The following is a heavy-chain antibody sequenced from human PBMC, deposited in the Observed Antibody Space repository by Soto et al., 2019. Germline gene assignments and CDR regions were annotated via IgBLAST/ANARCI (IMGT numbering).Heavy chain of an antibody. CDR2: MYTGGST. CDR1: GFTVSTTY. V-gene: IGHV3-53*01. CDR3: AGGGGYRGYDGQDS. J-gene: IGHJ4*02. Sequence: EVQLVESGGGLIHPGGSLRLSCGASGFTVSTTYMSWVLQAPGKGLEWVTTMYTGGSTSYADSVKGRFTISRNNSKNSLYLQMNGLRVEYTAVYYGAGGGGYRGYDGQDSWGQGTLVTVSS. D-gene: IGHD5-12*01.